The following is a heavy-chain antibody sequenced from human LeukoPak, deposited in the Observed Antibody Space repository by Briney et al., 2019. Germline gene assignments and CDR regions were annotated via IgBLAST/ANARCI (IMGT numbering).Heavy chain of an antibody. CDR2: IYHGGST. CDR1: GGSISNENW. Sequence: PSETLSLTCAVSGGSISNENWWGWVRRPPGKGLEWIGEIYHGGSTNYIPSLKSRVTISVDKSKSQFSLKLTSVTAADTAVYYCAGSPMGYGMDVWGQGTTVTVSS. CDR3: AGSPMGYGMDV. J-gene: IGHJ6*02. D-gene: IGHD1-26*01. V-gene: IGHV4-4*02.